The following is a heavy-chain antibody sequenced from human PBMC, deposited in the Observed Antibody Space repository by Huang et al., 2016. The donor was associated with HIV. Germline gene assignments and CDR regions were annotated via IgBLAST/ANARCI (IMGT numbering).Heavy chain of an antibody. V-gene: IGHV4-61*09. CDR3: ARDYSGSYNPEYNWFDP. D-gene: IGHD6-19*01. CDR2: IFTSVST. Sequence: QVQLEESGPGLVKPSQTLSLTCTVSGVSISSGLYFWSWIRQPAGKGLEWIGHIFTSVSTNYNPSLRSRVTISVDTSKNQFSLNLTSVTAADTAVYYCARDYSGSYNPEYNWFDPWGRGTLVTVSS. CDR1: GVSISSGLYF. J-gene: IGHJ5*02.